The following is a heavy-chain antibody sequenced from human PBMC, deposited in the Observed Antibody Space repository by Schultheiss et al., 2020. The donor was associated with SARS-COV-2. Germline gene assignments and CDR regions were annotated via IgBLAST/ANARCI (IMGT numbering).Heavy chain of an antibody. D-gene: IGHD1-26*01. CDR1: GFSLHTTGMC. V-gene: IGHV2-70*01. CDR2: IDWDDDK. J-gene: IGHJ4*02. Sequence: SGPTLVKPTQTLTLTCTFSGFSLHTTGMCVSWIRQPPGRALEWLALIDWDDDKYYSTSLKTRLTISKDTSKNQVVLTMTNMDPVDTATYYCARIRDGGSYLDYWGQGTLVTVSS. CDR3: ARIRDGGSYLDY.